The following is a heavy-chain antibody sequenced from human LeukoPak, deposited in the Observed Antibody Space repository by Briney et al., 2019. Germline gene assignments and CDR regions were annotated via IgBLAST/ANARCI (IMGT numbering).Heavy chain of an antibody. CDR3: ARAYHGRRDIVVVPAAHGGFDY. CDR1: GYTFTGYY. V-gene: IGHV1-2*02. J-gene: IGHJ4*02. D-gene: IGHD2-2*01. Sequence: ASVKVSCKASGYTFTGYYMHWVRQAPGQGLEWMGWINPNRGGTNYAQKFQGRVTMTRDTSISTAYMELSRLRSDDTAVYYCARAYHGRRDIVVVPAAHGGFDYWGQGTLVTVSS. CDR2: INPNRGGT.